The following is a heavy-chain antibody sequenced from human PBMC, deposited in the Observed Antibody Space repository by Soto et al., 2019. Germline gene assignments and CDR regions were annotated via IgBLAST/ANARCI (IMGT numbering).Heavy chain of an antibody. V-gene: IGHV4-34*01. CDR1: GGSFSGYY. J-gene: IGHJ5*02. CDR2: INPSGST. Sequence: PSETLSLTCAVYGGSFSGYYWSWIRQPPGKGLEWIGEINPSGSTNYNPSLKSRVTISVDTSKNQFSLKLSSVTAADTAVYYCARHLNWFDPWGQGTLVTVSS. CDR3: ARHLNWFDP.